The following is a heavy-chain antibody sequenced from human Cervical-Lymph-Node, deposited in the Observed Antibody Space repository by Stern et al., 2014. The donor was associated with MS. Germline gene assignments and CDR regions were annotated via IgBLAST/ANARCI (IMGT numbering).Heavy chain of an antibody. CDR1: GYNFNIYW. CDR3: ARVRAHFGFDGFDF. D-gene: IGHD3-10*01. V-gene: IGHV5-51*01. Sequence: EVQLLESGAEVKKPGDSLKLSCKGSGYNFNIYWIAWVRHMPGKGLEWMGIIYPGDADTTYSPSFQGQVTISADKSISTAYLQWSSLKASDTAMYYCARVRAHFGFDGFDFWGQGTMVTVSS. CDR2: IYPGDADT. J-gene: IGHJ3*01.